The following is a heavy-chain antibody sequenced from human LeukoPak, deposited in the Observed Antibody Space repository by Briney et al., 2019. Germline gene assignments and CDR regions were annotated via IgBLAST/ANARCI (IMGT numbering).Heavy chain of an antibody. CDR2: FDPEDGET. Sequence: ASVKVSFKVSGYTLTDLSMHWVRQAPGKGLELMGGFDPEDGETIYAQKFQGRVTMTEDTSTDTAYMELSSLRSEDTVVYYCSTVRGGGYNVGDYWGQGTLVTVSS. J-gene: IGHJ4*02. V-gene: IGHV1-24*01. D-gene: IGHD5-24*01. CDR3: STVRGGGYNVGDY. CDR1: GYTLTDLS.